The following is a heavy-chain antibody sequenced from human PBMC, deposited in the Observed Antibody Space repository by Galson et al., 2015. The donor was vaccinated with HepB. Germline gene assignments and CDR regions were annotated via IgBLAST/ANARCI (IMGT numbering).Heavy chain of an antibody. CDR1: GYSLTSYW. D-gene: IGHD1-14*01. V-gene: IGHV5-51*01. CDR2: IYPGDSDT. Sequence: QSGAEVKKPGESLKISCKGSGYSLTSYWIGWERQMPGIGLEWMGIIYPGDSDTRYSPTFQGQVTISADKSIGTAYLQWSSLKASDTAMYYCARRGIASEYFDYWGQGTLVTVSS. J-gene: IGHJ4*02. CDR3: ARRGIASEYFDY.